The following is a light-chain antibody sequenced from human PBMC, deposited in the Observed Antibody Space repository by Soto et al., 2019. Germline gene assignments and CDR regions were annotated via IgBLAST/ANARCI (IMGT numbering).Light chain of an antibody. Sequence: DIVMTQSPDSLAVSLGERATINCKSSQSVLYSSNNKNYLAWYQQKAGQPPKLLIYWASTRESGVPDRFSGSGSGTDFTLTISSLXXXXXXXYYCQQHYNTPWTFGQGTKVEI. J-gene: IGKJ1*01. CDR3: QQHYNTPWT. V-gene: IGKV4-1*01. CDR2: WAS. CDR1: QSVLYSSNNKNY.